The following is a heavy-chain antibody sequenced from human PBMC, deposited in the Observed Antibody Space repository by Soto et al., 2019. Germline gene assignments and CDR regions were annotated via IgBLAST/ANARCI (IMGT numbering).Heavy chain of an antibody. J-gene: IGHJ4*02. CDR2: ISYDGSNK. Sequence: QVQLVESGGGVVQPGRSLRLSCAASGFTFSSYAMHWVRQAPGKGLEWVAVISYDGSNKYYADSVKGRFTISRDNSQNSLYLQMNSVRSEDTAVYYCARDKSSCYACFDYWVQGTLVTVSS. CDR1: GFTFSSYA. CDR3: ARDKSSCYACFDY. D-gene: IGHD6-13*01. V-gene: IGHV3-30-3*01.